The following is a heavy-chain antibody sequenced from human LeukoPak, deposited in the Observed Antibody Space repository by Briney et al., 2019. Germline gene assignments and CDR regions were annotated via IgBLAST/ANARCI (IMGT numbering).Heavy chain of an antibody. D-gene: IGHD4-17*01. Sequence: EGSLRLSCAASGFTFSSYGMHWVRQAPGKGLEWVALISYDGSNTYYADSVKGRFTISRDNSKNTLFLQMNSLRAEDTAVYYCAKAESTVITHLDYWGQGTLVTVSS. CDR3: AKAESTVITHLDY. J-gene: IGHJ4*02. V-gene: IGHV3-30*18. CDR2: ISYDGSNT. CDR1: GFTFSSYG.